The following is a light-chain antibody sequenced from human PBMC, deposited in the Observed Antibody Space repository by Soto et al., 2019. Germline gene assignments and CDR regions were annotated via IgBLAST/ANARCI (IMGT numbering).Light chain of an antibody. V-gene: IGKV3-11*01. Sequence: EIVLQKSHATMSLSPGERATLSGGASQSVSSYLAWYQHKPGQAPRLLIYDASRRATGIPARFSGSGSGTDFTLTITSLEPEEFATYYCKQLFDSPITFGQGTRLEIK. CDR2: DAS. J-gene: IGKJ5*01. CDR1: QSVSSY. CDR3: KQLFDSPIT.